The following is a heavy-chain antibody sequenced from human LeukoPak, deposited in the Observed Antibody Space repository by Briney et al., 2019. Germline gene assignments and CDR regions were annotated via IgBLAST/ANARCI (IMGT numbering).Heavy chain of an antibody. Sequence: SETLSLTCTVSGGSVSSGSYYWSWIRQPPGKGLEWLGYIYYSGSTNYNPSLKSRVTISVDTSKNQFSLKLSSVTAADTAVYYCARDGAYYYDSSGLLFDPWGQGTLVTVSS. CDR2: IYYSGST. CDR3: ARDGAYYYDSSGLLFDP. D-gene: IGHD3-22*01. CDR1: GGSVSSGSYY. V-gene: IGHV4-61*01. J-gene: IGHJ5*02.